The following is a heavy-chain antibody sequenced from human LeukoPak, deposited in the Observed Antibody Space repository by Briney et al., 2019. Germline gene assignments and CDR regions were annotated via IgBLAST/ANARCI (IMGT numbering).Heavy chain of an antibody. J-gene: IGHJ6*03. V-gene: IGHV4-61*02. D-gene: IGHD5-24*01. CDR3: ARDQGRGGYNYRYYYYYYMDV. CDR1: GGSISSGSYY. CDR2: IYTSGST. Sequence: SQTLSLTCTVSGGSISSGSYYWSWIRQPAGKGLEWIGRIYTSGSTNYNPSLKSRVTISVDTSKNQFSLKLSSVTAADTAVYYCARDQGRGGYNYRYYYYYYMDVWGKGTTVTVSS.